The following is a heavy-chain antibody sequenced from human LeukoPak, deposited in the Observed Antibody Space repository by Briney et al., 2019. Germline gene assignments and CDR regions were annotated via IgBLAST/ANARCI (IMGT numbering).Heavy chain of an antibody. CDR2: MNPNSGNT. D-gene: IGHD3-3*01. V-gene: IGHV1-8*01. CDR3: ARGGEWLVSWRGFDP. Sequence: ASVNVSCKASGYTFTSYDINWVRQAPGQGLEWMGWMNPNSGNTGYAQKFQGRVTMTRNTSISTAYMELSSLRSEDTAVYYCARGGEWLVSWRGFDPWGQGTLVTVSS. CDR1: GYTFTSYD. J-gene: IGHJ5*02.